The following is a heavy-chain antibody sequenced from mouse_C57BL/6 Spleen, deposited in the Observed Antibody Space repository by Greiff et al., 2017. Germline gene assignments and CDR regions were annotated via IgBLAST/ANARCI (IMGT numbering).Heavy chain of an antibody. Sequence: VQVVESGAELARPGASVKLSCKASGYTFTSYGISWVKQRTGQGLEWIGEIYPRSGNTYYNEKFKGKATLTADKSSSTAYMELRSLTSEDSAVYFCASGSNYAWFAYWGQGTLVTVSA. V-gene: IGHV1-81*01. CDR1: GYTFTSYG. D-gene: IGHD1-1*01. CDR3: ASGSNYAWFAY. CDR2: IYPRSGNT. J-gene: IGHJ3*01.